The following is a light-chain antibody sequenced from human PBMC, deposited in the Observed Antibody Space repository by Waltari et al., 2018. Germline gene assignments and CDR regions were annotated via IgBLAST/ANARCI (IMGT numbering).Light chain of an antibody. Sequence: QSVLTQPPSVSAAPGQRVTISCSGGSSNIGNNYVSWYRQFPGTAPKLLIYENTEPPSGIPVRCSCSKSGTAAALDITGRQAGDEADYYCGTWDSSLSGAVFGGGTHLTVL. J-gene: IGLJ7*01. CDR1: SSNIGNNY. CDR3: GTWDSSLSGAV. V-gene: IGLV1-51*02. CDR2: ENT.